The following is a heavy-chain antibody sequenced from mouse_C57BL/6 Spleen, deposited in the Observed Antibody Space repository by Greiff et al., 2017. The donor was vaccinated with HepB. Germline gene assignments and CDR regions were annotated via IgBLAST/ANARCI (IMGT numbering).Heavy chain of an antibody. V-gene: IGHV1-76*01. J-gene: IGHJ3*01. CDR2: IYPGSGNT. D-gene: IGHD2-10*02. CDR3: ASSILTGEVAY. Sequence: VQLQQSGAELVRPGASVKLSCKASGYTFTDYYINWVKQRPGQGLEWIARIYPGSGNTYYNEKFKGKATLTAEKSSSTAYMQLSSLTSEDSAVYFCASSILTGEVAYWGQGTLVTVSA. CDR1: GYTFTDYY.